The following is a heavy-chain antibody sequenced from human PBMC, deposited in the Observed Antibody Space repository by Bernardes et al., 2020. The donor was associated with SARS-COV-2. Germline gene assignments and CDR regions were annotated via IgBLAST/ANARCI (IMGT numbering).Heavy chain of an antibody. Sequence: GGFLRRSCAGYGFTFSDYDMNWVRQAPGQGLGWVSALPNRGSYIYYTQSLRGRFTISRDNSKNSLYLQMNSLEADDTAVYYCAREGTAGGSPLDAWGQGTLVTVSS. V-gene: IGHV3-21*01. CDR3: AREGTAGGSPLDA. CDR2: LPNRGSYI. CDR1: GFTFSDYD. D-gene: IGHD3-16*01. J-gene: IGHJ5*02.